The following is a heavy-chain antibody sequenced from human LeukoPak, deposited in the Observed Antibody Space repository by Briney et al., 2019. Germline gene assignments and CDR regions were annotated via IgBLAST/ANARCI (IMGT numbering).Heavy chain of an antibody. Sequence: PGGSLRLSCAASGFTVSSYWMSWVRQAPGKGLEWVANIKQDGSEKYYVDSVKGRFTISRDNAKNSLYLQMNSLRAEDTAVYYCATDRERDPSVYYLVGGQGTLITVSS. D-gene: IGHD3-22*01. CDR2: IKQDGSEK. CDR3: ATDRERDPSVYYLV. CDR1: GFTVSSYW. V-gene: IGHV3-7*01. J-gene: IGHJ4*02.